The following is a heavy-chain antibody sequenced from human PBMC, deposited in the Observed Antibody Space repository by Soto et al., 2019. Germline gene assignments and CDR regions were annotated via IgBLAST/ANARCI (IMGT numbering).Heavy chain of an antibody. CDR3: ARDLGYCSGGSCYAGNWFDP. CDR2: ISYDGSNK. CDR1: GFTFSSYA. J-gene: IGHJ5*02. D-gene: IGHD2-15*01. V-gene: IGHV3-30-3*01. Sequence: QVQLVESGGGVVQPGRSLRLSCAASGFTFSSYAMHWVRQAPGKGLEWVAVISYDGSNKYYADSVKGRFTISRDNSKNPLYLQMNSLRAEDTAVYYGARDLGYCSGGSCYAGNWFDPWGQGTLVTVSS.